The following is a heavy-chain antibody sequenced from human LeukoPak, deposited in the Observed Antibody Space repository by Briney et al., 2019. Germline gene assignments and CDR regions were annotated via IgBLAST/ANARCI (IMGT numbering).Heavy chain of an antibody. Sequence: PSETLSLTCTVSGGSISSSSYYWGWIRQPPGKGLEWIGSIYYSGSTYYNPSLKSRVTISVDTSKNQFSLKLSSVTAADTAVYYCARHRGDSSGRFDYWGQGTLVTVSS. V-gene: IGHV4-39*01. D-gene: IGHD3-22*01. CDR1: GGSISSSSYY. CDR2: IYYSGST. J-gene: IGHJ4*02. CDR3: ARHRGDSSGRFDY.